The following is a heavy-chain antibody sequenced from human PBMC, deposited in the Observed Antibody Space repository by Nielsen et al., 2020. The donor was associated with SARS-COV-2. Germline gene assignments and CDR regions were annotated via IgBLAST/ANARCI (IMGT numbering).Heavy chain of an antibody. J-gene: IGHJ4*02. CDR1: GGSISTGSHY. Sequence: SETLSLTCIVSGGSISTGSHYWSWIRQPPGKGLEWIGYIFYIGTANYNPSLESRVTISVEKSKNQFSLRLNSVTAADTAIYYCARGGYNIYDFDHWGQGTLVTVSS. CDR3: ARGGYNIYDFDH. D-gene: IGHD5-24*01. V-gene: IGHV4-61*01. CDR2: IFYIGTA.